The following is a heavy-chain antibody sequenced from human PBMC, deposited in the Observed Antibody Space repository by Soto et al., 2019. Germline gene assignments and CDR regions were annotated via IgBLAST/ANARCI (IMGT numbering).Heavy chain of an antibody. J-gene: IGHJ4*02. CDR1: GYTFTSYY. CDR2: INPSGGST. D-gene: IGHD2-8*01. CDR3: AGEGVVLMVYASPFDY. V-gene: IGHV1-46*01. Sequence: ASVKVSCKASGYTFTSYYMHWVRQAPGQGLEWMGIINPSGGSTSYAQKFQGRVTMTRDTSTSTVYMELSSLRSEDTAVYYCAGEGVVLMVYASPFDYWGQGTLVTVSS.